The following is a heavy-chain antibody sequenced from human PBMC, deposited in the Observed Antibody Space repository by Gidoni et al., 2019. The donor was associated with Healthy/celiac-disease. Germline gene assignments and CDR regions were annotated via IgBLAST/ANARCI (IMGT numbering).Heavy chain of an antibody. CDR2: ISGSDGST. Sequence: EVQLLESGGGLVQPGGSLRLSCAASGLTFRTYAMNWVRQAPGNGLAWVSVISGSDGSTYYAASVKVRFTISRDNPKNTLYLQMNSLRAEDTAVYYCAKGLGSSSLPYQYGMDVWGQGTTVTVSS. D-gene: IGHD3-10*01. J-gene: IGHJ6*02. CDR1: GLTFRTYA. V-gene: IGHV3-23*01. CDR3: AKGLGSSSLPYQYGMDV.